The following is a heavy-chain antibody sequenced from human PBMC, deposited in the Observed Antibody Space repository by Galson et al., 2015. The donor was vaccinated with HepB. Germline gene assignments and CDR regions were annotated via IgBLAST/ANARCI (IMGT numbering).Heavy chain of an antibody. V-gene: IGHV1-18*04. Sequence: SVKVSCKASGYTFTSYGISWVRQAPGQGLEWMGWISAYNGNTDYAQKLQGRVTMTTDTSTSTAYMELRSLRSDDTAVYYCARDIAKAASGIAAAGPNFDYWGQGTLVTVSS. D-gene: IGHD6-13*01. J-gene: IGHJ4*02. CDR2: ISAYNGNT. CDR3: ARDIAKAASGIAAAGPNFDY. CDR1: GYTFTSYG.